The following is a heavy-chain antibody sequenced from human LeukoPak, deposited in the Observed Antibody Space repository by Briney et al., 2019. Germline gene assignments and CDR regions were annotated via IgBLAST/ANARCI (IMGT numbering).Heavy chain of an antibody. CDR3: ARHLSGITGYTYGRGIDY. V-gene: IGHV3-7*01. J-gene: IGHJ4*02. CDR1: GFTFSSYW. Sequence: GGTLRLSCAASGFTFSSYWMSWVRQAPGKGLEWVANIKKDGSEKYYVDSVKGRFTISRDNAKKSLYLQMNSLGAEDTAVYYCARHLSGITGYTYGRGIDYWGQGTLLTVSS. D-gene: IGHD5-18*01. CDR2: IKKDGSEK.